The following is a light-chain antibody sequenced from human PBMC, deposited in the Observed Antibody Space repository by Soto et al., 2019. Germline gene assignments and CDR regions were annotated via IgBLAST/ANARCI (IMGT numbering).Light chain of an antibody. J-gene: IGKJ3*01. Sequence: DIQLTQSPSFLSASVGDSVTITCRASQAIPSYITWYQQQPRKAPKLLIYAVSTLQSGVPSRFSGRGFGTEFTLTISSLQPEDFATYYCQQPNSYPPFTFGPGTKVDV. CDR1: QAIPSY. CDR3: QQPNSYPPFT. V-gene: IGKV1-9*01. CDR2: AVS.